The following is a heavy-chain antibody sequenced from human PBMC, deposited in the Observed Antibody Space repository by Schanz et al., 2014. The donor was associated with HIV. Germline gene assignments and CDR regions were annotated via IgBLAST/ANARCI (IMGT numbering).Heavy chain of an antibody. J-gene: IGHJ6*02. Sequence: EVQLVESGGGLVQPGRSLRISCATSGFTFDDYAVHWVRQAPGKGLEWVSVISDSGGSTYYADSVKGRFTISRDKSKNTLYLQMNSLRAEDTAVYYCAKGGRDILSYYGMDVWGQGTTVTVSS. D-gene: IGHD2-15*01. CDR2: ISDSGGST. V-gene: IGHV3-23*04. CDR3: AKGGRDILSYYGMDV. CDR1: GFTFDDYA.